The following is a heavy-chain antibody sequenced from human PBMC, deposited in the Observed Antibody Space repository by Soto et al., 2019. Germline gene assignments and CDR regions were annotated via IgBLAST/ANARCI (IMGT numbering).Heavy chain of an antibody. CDR2: IYYGGST. Sequence: HLQLQESGPGLVKPTETLSLACSVSRDSISSSVYYWGWIRQPPGKGLEWIGHIYYGGSTSYNPSLKSRLGISEQTSKTQLALKLSSVTAADTAMYYCAISITGAYFDFWGQGTLVTVSS. V-gene: IGHV4-39*01. CDR1: RDSISSSVYY. J-gene: IGHJ4*02. D-gene: IGHD4-17*01. CDR3: AISITGAYFDF.